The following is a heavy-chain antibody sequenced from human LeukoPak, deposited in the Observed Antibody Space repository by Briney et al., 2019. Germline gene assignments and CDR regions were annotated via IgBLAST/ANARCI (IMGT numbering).Heavy chain of an antibody. Sequence: PSETLSLTCAVSGYSITSGHYRGWIRQPPGKGLEWIGSIYHSGSTYYNPSLKTRVTISVDTSKNQFSLKLSSVTAADTAVYYCARLYLRDHCSSTSCYGLYFDYWGQGTLVTVSS. CDR3: ARLYLRDHCSSTSCYGLYFDY. V-gene: IGHV4-38-2*01. CDR1: GYSITSGHY. J-gene: IGHJ4*02. CDR2: IYHSGST. D-gene: IGHD2-2*01.